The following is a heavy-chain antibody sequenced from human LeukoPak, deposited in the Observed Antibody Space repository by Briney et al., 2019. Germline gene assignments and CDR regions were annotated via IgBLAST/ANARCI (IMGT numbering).Heavy chain of an antibody. D-gene: IGHD3-10*01. CDR1: GFTFNSYA. CDR3: ARGGTNYYYMDV. J-gene: IGHJ6*03. V-gene: IGHV3-23*01. Sequence: GGSQRLSCAASGFTFNSYAMSWVRQAPGKGLEWVSAISGSGDRTFYADSVKGRLTISRDNSKNTLYLQLNTVGAEDTALYYCARGGTNYYYMDVWGNGTTVTVSS. CDR2: ISGSGDRT.